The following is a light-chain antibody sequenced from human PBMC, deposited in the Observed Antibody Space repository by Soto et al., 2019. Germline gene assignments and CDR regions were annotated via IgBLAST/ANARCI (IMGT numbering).Light chain of an antibody. CDR2: GAS. CDR3: QQYNNWWT. V-gene: IGKV3-15*01. Sequence: EIVMTQSPATLSVSPGERVTLSCRASQSVSSSLAWYQQKPGQAPRLLIHGASTRAIGIPARFSGSGSETEFTLTISSLQSEYFAVYYCQQYNNWWTFGQGTKVEIK. J-gene: IGKJ1*01. CDR1: QSVSSS.